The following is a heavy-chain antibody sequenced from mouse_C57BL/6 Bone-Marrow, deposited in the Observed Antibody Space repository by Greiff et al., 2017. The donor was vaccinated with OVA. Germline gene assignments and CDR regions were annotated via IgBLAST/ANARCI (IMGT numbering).Heavy chain of an antibody. Sequence: DVHLVESGGGLVQPGESLKLSCESNEYEFPSHDMSWVRKTPEKRLELVAAINSDGGSTYYTDTMESRFIISRDNTKKTLYLQMSSRRTEDTALYYCAIYDDYAAWCAYWGQGTLVTVSA. CDR3: AIYDDYAAWCAY. CDR1: EYEFPSHD. J-gene: IGHJ3*01. CDR2: INSDGGST. D-gene: IGHD2-4*01. V-gene: IGHV5-2*01.